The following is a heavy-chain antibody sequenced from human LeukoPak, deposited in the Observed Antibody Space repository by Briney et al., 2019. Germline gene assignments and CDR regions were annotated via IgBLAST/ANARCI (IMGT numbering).Heavy chain of an antibody. CDR3: TRRGYGDYAPFDY. J-gene: IGHJ4*02. V-gene: IGHV3-66*04. CDR1: GFTVTSNY. Sequence: GGSLRLSCAVSGFTVTSNYMSWVRQAPGEGLEWVSFIYSGDTTYYADSVKGRFTISRDNSKNTLYLQMNSLRAEDTAVYYCTRRGYGDYAPFDYWGQGTLVTVS. D-gene: IGHD4-17*01. CDR2: IYSGDTT.